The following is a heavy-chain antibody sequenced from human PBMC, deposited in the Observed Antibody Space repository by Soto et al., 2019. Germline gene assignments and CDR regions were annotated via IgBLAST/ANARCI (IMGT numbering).Heavy chain of an antibody. J-gene: IGHJ4*02. CDR3: AKLAASYSSGWWFDY. Sequence: GGSLRLSCAASGFTFSSYAMSWVRQAPGKGLEWVSAISGSGGSTYYADSVKGRFTISRDNSKNTLYLQMNSLRAEDTAVYYCAKLAASYSSGWWFDYWGQGTLVTSPQ. V-gene: IGHV3-23*01. CDR2: ISGSGGST. CDR1: GFTFSSYA. D-gene: IGHD6-19*01.